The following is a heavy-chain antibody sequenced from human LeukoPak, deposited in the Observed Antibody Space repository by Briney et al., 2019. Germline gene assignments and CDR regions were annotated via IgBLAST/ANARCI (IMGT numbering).Heavy chain of an antibody. CDR3: ARQTTKWENWFDP. D-gene: IGHD1-14*01. V-gene: IGHV1-8*01. CDR2: MNPNSGNT. CDR1: GYTFTSYD. J-gene: IGHJ5*02. Sequence: ASVKVSCKASGYTFTSYDINWVRQATGQGLEWMGWMNPNSGNTGYAQKFQGRVTMTRNTSISTAYMELSSLRSEDTAVYYCARQTTKWENWFDPWGQGTLVTVSS.